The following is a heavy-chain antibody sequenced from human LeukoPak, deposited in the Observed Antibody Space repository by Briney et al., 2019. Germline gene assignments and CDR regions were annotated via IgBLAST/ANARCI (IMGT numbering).Heavy chain of an antibody. Sequence: PGGSLRLSCAASGFTFSSYSMNWVRQAPGKGLEWVSSISSSSYIYYADSVKGRFTISRDNAKNSLYLQMNSLRAEDTAVYYCARDRRRSPLAFGEFNYWGQGTLVTVSS. CDR2: ISSSSYI. CDR1: GFTFSSYS. CDR3: ARDRRRSPLAFGEFNY. J-gene: IGHJ4*02. V-gene: IGHV3-21*01. D-gene: IGHD3-10*01.